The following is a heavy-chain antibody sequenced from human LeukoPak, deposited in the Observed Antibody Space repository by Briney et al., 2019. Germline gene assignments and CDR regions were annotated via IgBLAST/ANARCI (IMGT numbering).Heavy chain of an antibody. J-gene: IGHJ4*02. CDR3: AGALYSSGWYYFDY. V-gene: IGHV1-46*01. D-gene: IGHD6-19*01. CDR1: GYTLSSFG. CDR2: INPSGGST. Sequence: ASVKASCKASGYTLSSFGLSWVRQAPGQGLEWMGIINPSGGSTSYAQKFQGRVTMTRDTSTSTVYMELSSLRSEDTAVYYCAGALYSSGWYYFDYWGQGTLVTVSS.